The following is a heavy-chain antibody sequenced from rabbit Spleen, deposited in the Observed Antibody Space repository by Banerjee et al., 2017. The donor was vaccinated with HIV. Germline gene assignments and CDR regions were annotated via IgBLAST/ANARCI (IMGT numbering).Heavy chain of an antibody. V-gene: IGHV1S7*01. CDR2: IDPLFGIT. CDR3: ARNGAGSNYAFKL. J-gene: IGHJ4*01. D-gene: IGHD8-1*01. CDR1: GFTLSSYY. Sequence: QLKESGGGLVQPGGSLKLSCKASGFTLSSYYMNWVRQAPGKGLEWIGYIDPLFGITYYANWVNGRFSISRENAQNTVFLQMTSLTAADTATYFCARNGAGSNYAFKLWGQGTLVTVS.